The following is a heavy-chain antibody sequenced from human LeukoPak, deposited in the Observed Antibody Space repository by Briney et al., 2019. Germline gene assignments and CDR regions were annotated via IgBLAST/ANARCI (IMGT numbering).Heavy chain of an antibody. CDR3: ARGNQQLPRSTPDY. J-gene: IGHJ4*02. CDR2: IKTDGSTT. D-gene: IGHD2-2*01. Sequence: GGSPRLSCAVSGFTFSSSWMHWVRQAPGKGLVWVSHIKTDGSTTAYADSVKGRFTISKDNAKNTLYLQMNSLRAEDTGVYYCARGNQQLPRSTPDYWGQGTLVTVSS. V-gene: IGHV3-74*01. CDR1: GFTFSSSW.